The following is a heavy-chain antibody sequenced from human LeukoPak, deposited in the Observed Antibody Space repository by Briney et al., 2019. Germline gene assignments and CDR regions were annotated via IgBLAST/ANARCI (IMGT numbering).Heavy chain of an antibody. CDR1: EFTFSDYT. CDR3: AREVPIVRGLRWDY. J-gene: IGHJ4*02. Sequence: PGGSLRLSCAASEFTFSDYTMNWVRQAPGKGLEWVSYISSSGTTMFYADSVKGRFPISRDNAKNSLYLQMNSLRAEDTAVYYCAREVPIVRGLRWDYWGQGTLVTVSS. V-gene: IGHV3-48*01. CDR2: ISSSGTTM. D-gene: IGHD3-10*01.